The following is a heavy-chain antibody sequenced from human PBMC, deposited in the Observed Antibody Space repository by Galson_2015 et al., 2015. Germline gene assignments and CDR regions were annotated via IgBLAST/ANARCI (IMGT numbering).Heavy chain of an antibody. CDR1: GFTLNTYW. CDR3: AKDAFSNPDY. V-gene: IGHV3-7*03. CDR2: IDEDGTST. D-gene: IGHD6-13*01. J-gene: IGHJ4*02. Sequence: SLRLSCAASGFTLNTYWMSWVRQAPGKGLEWVANIDEDGTSTYYVGSVRGRFTISRDDARNSLHLQMNNLRVEDTAVYYCAKDAFSNPDYWGRGTLVTVSP.